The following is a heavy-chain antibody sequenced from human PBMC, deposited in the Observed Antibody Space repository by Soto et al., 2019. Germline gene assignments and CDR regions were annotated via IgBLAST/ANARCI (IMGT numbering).Heavy chain of an antibody. V-gene: IGHV5-51*01. CDR1: GYSFTSYW. D-gene: IGHD3-22*01. J-gene: IGHJ5*02. CDR2: IYPGDSDT. Sequence: PGESLKISCKGSGYSFTSYWIGWVRQMPGKGLEWMGIIYPGDSDTRYSPSFQGQVTISADKSISTAYLQWSSLKASDTAMYYYARQVYDSSGYQRLGFDPWGQGTLVTV. CDR3: ARQVYDSSGYQRLGFDP.